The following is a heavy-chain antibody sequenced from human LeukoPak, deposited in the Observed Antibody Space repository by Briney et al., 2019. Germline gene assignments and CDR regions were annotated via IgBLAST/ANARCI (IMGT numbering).Heavy chain of an antibody. V-gene: IGHV1-18*01. J-gene: IGHJ4*02. Sequence: GASVKVSCKASGYTFTSYDINWVRQATGQGLEWMGWISAYNGNTNYAQKLQGRVTMTTDTSTSTAYMELRSLRSDDTAVYYCARDRSAWTGGDYWGQGTLVTVSS. D-gene: IGHD3-16*01. CDR3: ARDRSAWTGGDY. CDR1: GYTFTSYD. CDR2: ISAYNGNT.